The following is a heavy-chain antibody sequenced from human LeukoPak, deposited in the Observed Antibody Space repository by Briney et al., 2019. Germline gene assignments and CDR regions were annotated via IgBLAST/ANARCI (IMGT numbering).Heavy chain of an antibody. D-gene: IGHD3-10*01. V-gene: IGHV3-23*01. J-gene: IGHJ5*02. Sequence: GGSLRLSCAASGFTFSSYWMSWVRQAPGKGPEWVSGISSNGGSTYYADSVKGRFTISRDNSKNTLYLQMNSLRAEDTAVYYCAKPYGSGSYLNWFDPWGQGTLVTVSS. CDR2: ISSNGGST. CDR1: GFTFSSYW. CDR3: AKPYGSGSYLNWFDP.